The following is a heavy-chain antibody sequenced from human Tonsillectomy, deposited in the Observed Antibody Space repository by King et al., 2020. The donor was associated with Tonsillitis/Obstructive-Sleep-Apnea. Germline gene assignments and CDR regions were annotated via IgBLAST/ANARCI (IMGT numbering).Heavy chain of an antibody. CDR3: AKRTGGSSKSTADY. V-gene: IGHV3-23*04. D-gene: IGHD6-6*01. CDR1: GFTFSSYA. J-gene: IGHJ4*02. CDR2: MNSGVGFT. Sequence: VQLVEAGGGLGQPGGALRLFCAASGFTFSSYARSWFRQAPGKCLEGVLAMNSGVGFTLYADSVKGRLTISRDNSKNTLYLQMNSLRAEDTAVYYCAKRTGGSSKSTADYWGQGTLVTVSS.